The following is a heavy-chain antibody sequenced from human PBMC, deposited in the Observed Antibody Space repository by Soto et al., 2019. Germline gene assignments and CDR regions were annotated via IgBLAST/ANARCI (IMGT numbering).Heavy chain of an antibody. CDR3: AREESYSGYYPHDAFDI. V-gene: IGHV1-69*13. D-gene: IGHD3-22*01. Sequence: SVKVSCKASGGTFSSYAISWVRQAPGQGLEWMGGIIPIFGTANYAQKFQGRVTITADESTSTAYMGLSSLRSEDTAVYYCAREESYSGYYPHDAFDIWGKGTMVT. CDR1: GGTFSSYA. CDR2: IIPIFGTA. J-gene: IGHJ3*02.